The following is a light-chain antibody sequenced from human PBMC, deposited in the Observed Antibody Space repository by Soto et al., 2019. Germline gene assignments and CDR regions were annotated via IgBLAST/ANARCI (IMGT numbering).Light chain of an antibody. CDR3: SSYTSSSTLYV. CDR2: EVT. J-gene: IGLJ1*01. V-gene: IGLV2-14*03. Sequence: QSALTQPASVFGSPGQSITISCTGTSSDVGGYNFVSWYQQLPGKAPKLMIYEVTSRPSGVSNRFSGSKSGNTASLTISGLQPEDEADYYCSSYTSSSTLYVFGTGTKLTVL. CDR1: SSDVGGYNF.